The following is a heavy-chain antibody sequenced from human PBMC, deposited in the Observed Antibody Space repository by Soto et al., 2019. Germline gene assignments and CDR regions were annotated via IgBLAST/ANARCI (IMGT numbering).Heavy chain of an antibody. CDR2: IYSGGST. J-gene: IGHJ4*02. CDR3: ARDLSPYYDILTGTTSSGYFDY. CDR1: GFTVSSNY. V-gene: IGHV3-66*01. D-gene: IGHD3-9*01. Sequence: GGSLRLSCAASGFTVSSNYMSWFRQAPGKGLEWVSVIYSGGSTYYADSVKGRFTISRDNSKNTLYLQMNSLRAEDTAVYYCARDLSPYYDILTGTTSSGYFDYWGQGTLVTVSS.